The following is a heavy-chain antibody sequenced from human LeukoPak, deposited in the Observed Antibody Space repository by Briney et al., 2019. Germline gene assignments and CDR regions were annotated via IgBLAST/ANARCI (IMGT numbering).Heavy chain of an antibody. CDR3: ASLVVTGAGLVY. J-gene: IGHJ4*02. D-gene: IGHD2-2*01. Sequence: GGSLRLSCAASGFTLSSYNMNWVRQAPGKGLEWVSYISSSGSTIYYADSVKGRFTISRDNAKNSLYLQMNSLRAEDTAVYYCASLVVTGAGLVYWGQGTLVTVSS. CDR2: ISSSGSTI. CDR1: GFTLSSYN. V-gene: IGHV3-48*03.